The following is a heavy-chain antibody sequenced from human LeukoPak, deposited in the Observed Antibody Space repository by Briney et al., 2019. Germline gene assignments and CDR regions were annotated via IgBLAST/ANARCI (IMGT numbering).Heavy chain of an antibody. D-gene: IGHD3-9*01. J-gene: IGHJ4*02. CDR3: ARSGWYYDILTGFDY. CDR1: GFTFSSFE. CDR2: ISISGSTI. Sequence: PGGSLRLSCAASGFTFSSFEMNWVRQAPGKGLEWVSYISISGSTIYYADSVKGRFTTSRDNAKNSLYLQMNSLRAEDTAVYYCARSGWYYDILTGFDYWGQGTLVTVSS. V-gene: IGHV3-48*03.